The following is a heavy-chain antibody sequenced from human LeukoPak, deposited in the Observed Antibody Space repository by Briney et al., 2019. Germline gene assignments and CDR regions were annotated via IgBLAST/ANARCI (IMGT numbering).Heavy chain of an antibody. D-gene: IGHD3-22*01. V-gene: IGHV3-30*04. CDR3: ARDMIMGGPPDYLDY. J-gene: IGHJ4*02. Sequence: PGGSLRLSCTTSGFIFNRHAFHWVRQAPGKGLEWVAVIGYDGIHKYYADSVKGRFTISRDDSKNTLYLQMDGLRTEDTAVYYCARDMIMGGPPDYLDYWGQGTLVTVSS. CDR2: IGYDGIHK. CDR1: GFIFNRHA.